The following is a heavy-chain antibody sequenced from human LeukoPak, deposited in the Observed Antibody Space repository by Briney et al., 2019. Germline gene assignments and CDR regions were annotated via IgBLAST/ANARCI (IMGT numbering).Heavy chain of an antibody. J-gene: IGHJ4*02. Sequence: GGSLRLSCAASGFTLSSYAMSWVRQGPGKGLEWVSAISVTGNTYHADSVRGRFTISRDSSKNTLYFQMNSLRAEDTAVYYCARDSPNEGILWWSLDYWGQGTLVTVSS. CDR2: ISVTGNT. CDR1: GFTLSSYA. CDR3: ARDSPNEGILWWSLDY. V-gene: IGHV3-23*01. D-gene: IGHD2-21*01.